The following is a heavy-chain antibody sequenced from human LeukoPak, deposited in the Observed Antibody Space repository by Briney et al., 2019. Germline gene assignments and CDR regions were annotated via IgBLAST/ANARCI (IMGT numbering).Heavy chain of an antibody. D-gene: IGHD2-15*01. V-gene: IGHV4-59*01. CDR1: GGSISSYY. J-gene: IGHJ4*02. CDR3: ARDAPTAYCIGRTCYFDY. CDR2: IYYSGIT. Sequence: SETLSLTCTVSGGSISSYYWNWIRQPPGKGLEWIGYIYYSGITNYNPSLNSRVTISVDTSKSQFSLKLSSVTAADTAVYYCARDAPTAYCIGRTCYFDYWGQGTLVTVSS.